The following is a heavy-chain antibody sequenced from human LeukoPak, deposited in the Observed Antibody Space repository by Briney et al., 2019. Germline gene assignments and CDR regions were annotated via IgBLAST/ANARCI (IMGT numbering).Heavy chain of an antibody. V-gene: IGHV1-2*06. D-gene: IGHD3-10*01. Sequence: ASVKVSCKASGQSITGYFIHWVRQAPGQGLEWVGRIDPNTGDTIYAQNFQGRVTVSSATSISTAYMELSRLTSDDTAVYFCARLGLHGSGTYYFFDYWGQGTLVAVSS. CDR2: IDPNTGDT. CDR3: ARLGLHGSGTYYFFDY. CDR1: GQSITGYF. J-gene: IGHJ4*02.